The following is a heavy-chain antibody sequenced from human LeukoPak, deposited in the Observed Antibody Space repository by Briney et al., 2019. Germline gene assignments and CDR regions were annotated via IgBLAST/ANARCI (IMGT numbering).Heavy chain of an antibody. Sequence: GGSLRLSCAASSFTFSAYWMHWVRQAPGKGLVWVSRMNSDGNNTTYADSVKGRFTISRDNAKNTLFLQMNSLRAEDTAVYYCARDKLDYFDSSGDFDQWGQGTLVTVSS. D-gene: IGHD3-22*01. CDR2: MNSDGNNT. J-gene: IGHJ4*02. CDR3: ARDKLDYFDSSGDFDQ. CDR1: SFTFSAYW. V-gene: IGHV3-74*01.